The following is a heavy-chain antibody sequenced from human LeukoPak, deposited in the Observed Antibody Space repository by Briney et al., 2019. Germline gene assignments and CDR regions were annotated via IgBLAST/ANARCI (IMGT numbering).Heavy chain of an antibody. CDR1: GDSISSYY. CDR3: ARGYYDSSGSYYYYYYYMDV. CDR2: IYYSGST. J-gene: IGHJ6*03. V-gene: IGHV4-59*01. Sequence: SETLSLTCTVSGDSISSYYWSWIRQPPGKGLEGSGYIYYSGSTNYNPSLKSRVTISVDTSKNQFSLKLSSVTAADTAVYYCARGYYDSSGSYYYYYYYMDVWGKGTTVTVSS. D-gene: IGHD3-22*01.